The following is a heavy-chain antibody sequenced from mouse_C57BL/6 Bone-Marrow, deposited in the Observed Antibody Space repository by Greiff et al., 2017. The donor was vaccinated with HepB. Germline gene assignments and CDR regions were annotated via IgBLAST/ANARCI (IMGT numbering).Heavy chain of an antibody. Sequence: VQLQQSGAELARPGASVKLSCKASGYTFTSYGISWVKQRTGQGLEWIGEIYPRSGNTYYNEKFKGKATLTADKSSSTAYMELRSLTSEDSAVYFCARRGYYYGSSPRFAYWGQGTLVTVSA. D-gene: IGHD1-1*01. CDR3: ARRGYYYGSSPRFAY. CDR2: IYPRSGNT. CDR1: GYTFTSYG. V-gene: IGHV1-81*01. J-gene: IGHJ3*01.